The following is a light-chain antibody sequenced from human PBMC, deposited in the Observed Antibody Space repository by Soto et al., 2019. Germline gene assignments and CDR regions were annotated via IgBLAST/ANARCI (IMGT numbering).Light chain of an antibody. Sequence: QTVVTQPPSASGSPGQSVTISCTGTSSDIGIYDFVSWYQQHPGKAPKLLIYEVSKRPSGVPDRFSGSKSGNTASLTVSDLQTEDAADYYCSAYAGTNDLGVFGGGTQLTVL. CDR1: SSDIGIYDF. J-gene: IGLJ3*02. CDR3: SAYAGTNDLGV. CDR2: EVS. V-gene: IGLV2-8*01.